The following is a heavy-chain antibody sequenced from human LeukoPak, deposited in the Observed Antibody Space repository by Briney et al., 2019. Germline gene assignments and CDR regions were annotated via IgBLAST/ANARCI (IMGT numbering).Heavy chain of an antibody. J-gene: IGHJ4*02. D-gene: IGHD4-17*01. V-gene: IGHV1-18*01. CDR3: ARSARTYGELFDY. CDR1: GYTFTSYG. Sequence: VASVKVSCKASGYTFTSYGISWVRQAPGQGLEWMGWISAYNGNTNYAQKFQGRVTITADESTSTAYMELSSLRSEDTAVYYCARSARTYGELFDYWGQGTLVTVSS. CDR2: ISAYNGNT.